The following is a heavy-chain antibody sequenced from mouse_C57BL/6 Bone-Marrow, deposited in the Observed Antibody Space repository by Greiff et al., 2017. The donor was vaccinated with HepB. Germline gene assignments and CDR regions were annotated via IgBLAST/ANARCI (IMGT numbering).Heavy chain of an antibody. J-gene: IGHJ3*01. CDR2: IRSKSSNYAT. CDR3: VRGRFYYYGSSNPWFAY. D-gene: IGHD1-1*01. V-gene: IGHV10-3*01. CDR1: GLTFNTYA. Sequence: EVQLVESGGGLVQPKGSLKLSCAASGLTFNTYAMHWVRQAPGKGLEWVARIRSKSSNYATYYADSVKDRFTISRDDSQSMLYLQMNNLETEDTAMYYCVRGRFYYYGSSNPWFAYWGQGTLVTVSA.